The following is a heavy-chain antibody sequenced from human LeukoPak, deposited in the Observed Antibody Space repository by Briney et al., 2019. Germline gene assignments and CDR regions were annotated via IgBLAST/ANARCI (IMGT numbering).Heavy chain of an antibody. V-gene: IGHV4-34*01. CDR2: INHSGSA. CDR1: GGSFSGYY. CDR3: AGYPLGYGSNYGMDV. Sequence: SETLSLTCAVYGGSFSGYYWSWIRQTPGKGLEWIGEINHSGSANYNPSLKSRVTISVDTSKNQFSLKLNSVTAADTAVYYCAGYPLGYGSNYGMDVWGQGTTVTVSS. D-gene: IGHD3-10*01. J-gene: IGHJ6*02.